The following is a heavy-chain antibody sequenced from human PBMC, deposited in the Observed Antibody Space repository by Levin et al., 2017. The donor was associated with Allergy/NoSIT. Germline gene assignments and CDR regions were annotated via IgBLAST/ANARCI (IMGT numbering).Heavy chain of an antibody. CDR1: GGSISSGGYS. V-gene: IGHV4-30-2*01. Sequence: SETLSLTCAVSGGSISSGGYSWSWIRQPPGKGLEWIGYIYHSGSTYYNPSLKSRVTISVDRSKNQFSLKLSSVTAADTAVYYCARDTLGYCSSTSCYDAFDIWGQGTMVTVSS. J-gene: IGHJ3*02. CDR2: IYHSGST. D-gene: IGHD2-2*01. CDR3: ARDTLGYCSSTSCYDAFDI.